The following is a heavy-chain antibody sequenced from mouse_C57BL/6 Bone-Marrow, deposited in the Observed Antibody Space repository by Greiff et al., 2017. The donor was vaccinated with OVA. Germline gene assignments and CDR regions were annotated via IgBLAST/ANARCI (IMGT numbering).Heavy chain of an antibody. V-gene: IGHV1-42*01. CDR2: INPSTGGT. D-gene: IGHD2-14*01. J-gene: IGHJ4*01. CDR3: ATIGYAMDY. Sequence: EVKLMESGPELVKPGASVKISCKASGYSFTGYYMNWVKQSPEKSLEWIGEINPSTGGTTYNQKFKAKATLTVDKSSSTAYMQLKSLTSEDSAVYYCATIGYAMDYWGQGTSVTVSS. CDR1: GYSFTGYY.